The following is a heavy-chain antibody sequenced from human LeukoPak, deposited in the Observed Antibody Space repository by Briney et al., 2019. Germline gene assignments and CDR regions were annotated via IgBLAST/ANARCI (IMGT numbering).Heavy chain of an antibody. D-gene: IGHD2-2*01. CDR2: IYHSGST. V-gene: IGHV4-30-2*01. Sequence: PSETLSLTCTVSGGSISSGGYYWSWIRQPPGKGLEWIGYIYHSGSTYYNPSLKSRVTISVDRSKNQFSLKLSSVTAADTAVYYCARADYCSSTSCSTNWFDPWGQGTLVTVSS. CDR3: ARADYCSSTSCSTNWFDP. CDR1: GGSISSGGYY. J-gene: IGHJ5*02.